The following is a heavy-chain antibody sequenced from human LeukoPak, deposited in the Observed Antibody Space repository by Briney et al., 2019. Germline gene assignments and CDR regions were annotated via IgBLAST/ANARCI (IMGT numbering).Heavy chain of an antibody. D-gene: IGHD3-3*01. CDR3: AKGLRFLEWLWVDY. J-gene: IGHJ4*02. CDR2: ISGSGGST. CDR1: GFTFSSYA. Sequence: GGFLRLSCAASGFTFSSYAMSWVRQAPGKGLEWVSAISGSGGSTYYADSVKGRFTISRDNSKNTLYLQMNSLRAEDTAVYYCAKGLRFLEWLWVDYWGQGTLVTVSS. V-gene: IGHV3-23*01.